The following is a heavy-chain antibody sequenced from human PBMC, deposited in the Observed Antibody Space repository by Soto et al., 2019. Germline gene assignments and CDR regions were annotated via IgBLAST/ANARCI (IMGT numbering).Heavy chain of an antibody. Sequence: QVQLQQWGAGHLKPSETLSLTCAVYGGSFSGYYWSWLRQPPGKGPEWIGEINYSGSTKYNPSLESRVTISVDTSKDQFSLKLNSVSAADTAVYYCARTGGMDVWSQGATVTVSS. CDR1: GGSFSGYY. CDR3: ARTGGMDV. V-gene: IGHV4-34*01. CDR2: INYSGST. J-gene: IGHJ6*02.